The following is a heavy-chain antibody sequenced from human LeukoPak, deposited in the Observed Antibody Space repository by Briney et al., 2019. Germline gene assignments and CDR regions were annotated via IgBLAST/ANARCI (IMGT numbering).Heavy chain of an antibody. CDR2: IRNKAINYAT. CDR3: TRLGDNS. D-gene: IGHD2-21*01. J-gene: IGHJ4*02. Sequence: GGSLRLSCAASGFSLSGSDIHWVRQPSGKGLEWVGRIRNKAINYATAYAASVKDRFTISRDDSKNTAYLQMNSLKPEDTAVYYCTRLGDNSWGQGTLVTVSS. V-gene: IGHV3-73*01. CDR1: GFSLSGSD.